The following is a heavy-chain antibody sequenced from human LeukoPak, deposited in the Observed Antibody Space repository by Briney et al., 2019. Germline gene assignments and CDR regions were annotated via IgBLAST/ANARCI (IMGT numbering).Heavy chain of an antibody. Sequence: ASVKVSCEASGYTFTSYYMHWVRQAPGQGLEWMGIINPSGGSTSYAQKFQGRVTMTRDTSTSTVYMELSSLRSEDTAVYYCARDDGDIVVVPAATGRGDYWGQGTLVTVSS. V-gene: IGHV1-46*01. CDR2: INPSGGST. D-gene: IGHD2-2*01. CDR1: GYTFTSYY. J-gene: IGHJ4*02. CDR3: ARDDGDIVVVPAATGRGDY.